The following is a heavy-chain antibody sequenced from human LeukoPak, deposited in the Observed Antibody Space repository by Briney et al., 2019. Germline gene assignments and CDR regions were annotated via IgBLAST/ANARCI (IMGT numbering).Heavy chain of an antibody. Sequence: PSETLSLTCTVSGGSISSSSYYWGWIRQPPGKGLEWIGSIYYSGTTYYNPSLKSRVTIAVDTSKSQFSLKLRSETAADTAVYYCASLISSSWSLYYFDYWGQGNMVTVSS. CDR2: IYYSGTT. V-gene: IGHV4-39*01. J-gene: IGHJ4*02. CDR3: ASLISSSWSLYYFDY. D-gene: IGHD6-13*01. CDR1: GGSISSSSYY.